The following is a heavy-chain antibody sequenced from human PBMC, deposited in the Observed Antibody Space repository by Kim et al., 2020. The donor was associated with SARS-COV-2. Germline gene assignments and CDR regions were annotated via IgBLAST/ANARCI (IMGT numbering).Heavy chain of an antibody. CDR3: AINGYSIGGNWFDP. Sequence: ASVKVSCKASGYTFSAQYMHWVRQAPGQGLEWMGWLNPNNGDINYAQKFQDRVTMTRDTSINTAFMELSSLRSDDTAVYYCAINGYSIGGNWFDPWGQGT. CDR1: GYTFSAQY. J-gene: IGHJ5*02. V-gene: IGHV1-2*02. D-gene: IGHD2-21*01. CDR2: LNPNNGDI.